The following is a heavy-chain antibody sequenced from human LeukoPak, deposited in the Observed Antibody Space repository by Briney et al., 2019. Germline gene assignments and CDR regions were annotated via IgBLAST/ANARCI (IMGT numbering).Heavy chain of an antibody. CDR2: IYYSGST. CDR3: ARDRYSGSYQVGNHWFDP. V-gene: IGHV4-59*01. D-gene: IGHD1-26*01. CDR1: GGSISSYY. Sequence: SETLSLTCTVSGGSISSYYWSWIRQPPGKGLEWIGYIYYSGSTNYNPSLKSRVTISVDTSKNQFSLKLSSVTAADTAVYYCARDRYSGSYQVGNHWFDPWGQGTLITVSS. J-gene: IGHJ5*02.